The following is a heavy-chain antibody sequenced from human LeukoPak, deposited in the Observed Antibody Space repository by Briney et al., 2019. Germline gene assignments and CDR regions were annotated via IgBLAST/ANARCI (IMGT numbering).Heavy chain of an antibody. CDR2: INHSGST. CDR3: ARGRKWLRSYYFDY. V-gene: IGHV4-34*01. D-gene: IGHD5-12*01. Sequence: PSETLSLTCAVYGGSFSGYYWSWIRQPPGKGLEGIGEINHSGSTNYNPSLKSRVTISVDTSKNQSSLKLSSVTAADTAVYYCARGRKWLRSYYFDYWGQGTLVTVSS. CDR1: GGSFSGYY. J-gene: IGHJ4*02.